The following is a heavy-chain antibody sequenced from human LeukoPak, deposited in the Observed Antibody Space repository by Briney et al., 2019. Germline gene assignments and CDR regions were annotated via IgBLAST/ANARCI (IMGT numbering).Heavy chain of an antibody. D-gene: IGHD3-3*01. CDR2: IIPIFGTA. J-gene: IGHJ4*02. V-gene: IGHV1-69*13. CDR3: ARGYDFWSGYYNY. Sequence: SVKVSCKASGGTFSSYAISWVRQAPGQGLEWMGGIIPIFGTANYAQKFQGRVTITADESTSTAYMELSSLRSEDTAVYYCARGYDFWSGYYNYWGQGTLVTVSS. CDR1: GGTFSSYA.